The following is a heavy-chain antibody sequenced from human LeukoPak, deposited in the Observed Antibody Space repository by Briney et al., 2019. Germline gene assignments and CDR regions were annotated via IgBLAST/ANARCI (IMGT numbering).Heavy chain of an antibody. V-gene: IGHV4-34*01. D-gene: IGHD5-18*01. CDR1: GGSFSGYY. Sequence: PSETLSLTCAVYGGSFSGYYWSWIRQPPGKGLEWIGEINHSGSTNYNPSLKSRATISVDTSKNQFSLKLSSVTAADTAVYYCARGANTAPDYWGQGTLVTVSS. CDR3: ARGANTAPDY. J-gene: IGHJ4*02. CDR2: INHSGST.